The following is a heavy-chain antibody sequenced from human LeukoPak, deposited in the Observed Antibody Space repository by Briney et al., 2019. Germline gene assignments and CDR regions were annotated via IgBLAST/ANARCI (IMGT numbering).Heavy chain of an antibody. Sequence: GRSLRLSCAASGFTFSSYGMHWVRQAPGKGLEWVAVISYDGSNKYYADPVKGRFTISRDNSKNTLYLQMNSLRAEDTAVYYCAKVGWRGINYYYYYGMDVWGKGTTVTVSS. CDR3: AKVGWRGINYYYYYGMDV. CDR1: GFTFSSYG. D-gene: IGHD2-15*01. V-gene: IGHV3-30*18. J-gene: IGHJ6*04. CDR2: ISYDGSNK.